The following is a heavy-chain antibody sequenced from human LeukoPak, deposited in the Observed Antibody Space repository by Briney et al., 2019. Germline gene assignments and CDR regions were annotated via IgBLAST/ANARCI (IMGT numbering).Heavy chain of an antibody. CDR1: GYTFTSYY. Sequence: ASVKVSCKASGYTFTSYYMHWVRQAPGQGLEWMGIINPSGGSTSYAQKFQGRVTMTRDTSTSTVYMELSSLRSEDTAVYYCARDQRLRLGELSLSSYYYYYGMDVWGQGTTVTVSS. CDR3: ARDQRLRLGELSLSSYYYYYGMDV. D-gene: IGHD3-16*02. CDR2: INPSGGST. J-gene: IGHJ6*02. V-gene: IGHV1-46*01.